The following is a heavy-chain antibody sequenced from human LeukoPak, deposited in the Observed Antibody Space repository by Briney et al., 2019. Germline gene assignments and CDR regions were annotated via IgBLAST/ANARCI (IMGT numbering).Heavy chain of an antibody. CDR1: GGSVSSRSKN. V-gene: IGHV4-39*01. CDR2: IYFSGST. D-gene: IGHD3-10*01. CDR3: ARRDGSGSCTAHLYGY. Sequence: SETLSLTWSVSGGSVSSRSKNWGWIRQPPGKGLEWIGSIYFSGSTHYSPSLKSRVTISVDTSKSQFSLKLDSVTAADTAVYYCARRDGSGSCTAHLYGYCGQGTLVTVSS. J-gene: IGHJ4*02.